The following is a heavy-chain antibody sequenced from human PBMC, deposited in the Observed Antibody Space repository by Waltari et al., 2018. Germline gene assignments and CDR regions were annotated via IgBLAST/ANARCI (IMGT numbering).Heavy chain of an antibody. J-gene: IGHJ4*02. CDR1: GFTFSSYW. V-gene: IGHV3-74*01. Sequence: EVQLVESGGGLVQPGGSLRLSCEASGFTFSSYWMHWVRQAPGKGLVWVSRIRSNENTTTYADSVKGRFTIARDNAKNTLYLQMNSLRAEDTAVYYCARVEYSYGPYCFDSWGQGTPVTVSS. D-gene: IGHD5-18*01. CDR3: ARVEYSYGPYCFDS. CDR2: IRSNENTT.